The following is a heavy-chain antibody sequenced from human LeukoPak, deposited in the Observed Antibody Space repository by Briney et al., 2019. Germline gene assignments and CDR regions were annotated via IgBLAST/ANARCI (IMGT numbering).Heavy chain of an antibody. D-gene: IGHD1-7*01. CDR1: GGSISSSSYY. V-gene: IGHV4-39*07. CDR2: FSSGGSA. J-gene: IGHJ4*02. Sequence: SETLSLTCIVPGGSISSSSYYWAWIRQSPGKGLEWIGTFSSGGSAYYNPSLTSRVSISKDTSDNQFSLRLYSVSAADTAVYYCARKQTGTMYDVWGQGTQVTVSS. CDR3: ARKQTGTMYDV.